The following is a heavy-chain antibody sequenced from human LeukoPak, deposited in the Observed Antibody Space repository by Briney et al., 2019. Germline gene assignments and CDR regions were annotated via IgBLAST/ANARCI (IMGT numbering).Heavy chain of an antibody. CDR2: ITSSGGST. V-gene: IGHV3-23*01. Sequence: GGSLRLSCAASGFTFSSYAMSWVRQAPGKGLEWVSSITSSGGSTYYADSVKGRFTISRDNSKNTLYLQMNSLRAEDTAVYYCARGLEWELGEVYWGQGTLVTVSS. D-gene: IGHD1-26*01. CDR1: GFTFSSYA. J-gene: IGHJ4*02. CDR3: ARGLEWELGEVY.